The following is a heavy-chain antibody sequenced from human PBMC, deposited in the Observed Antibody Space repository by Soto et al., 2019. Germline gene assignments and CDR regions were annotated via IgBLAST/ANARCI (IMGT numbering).Heavy chain of an antibody. D-gene: IGHD6-19*01. Sequence: GGSLRLSCAASGFTFSSYSMNWVRQAPGKGLEWVSSISSSSSYIYYADSVKGRFTISRDNAKNSLYLQMNSLRAEDTAVYYCARDLAVAVGADGNWFDPWGQGTLVTVSS. CDR3: ARDLAVAVGADGNWFDP. V-gene: IGHV3-21*01. J-gene: IGHJ5*02. CDR1: GFTFSSYS. CDR2: ISSSSSYI.